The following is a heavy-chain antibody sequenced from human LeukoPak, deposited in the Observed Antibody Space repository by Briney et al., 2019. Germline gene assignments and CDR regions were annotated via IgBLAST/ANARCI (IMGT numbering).Heavy chain of an antibody. Sequence: ASVKVSCKASGYTFTSYAMNWVRQAPGQGLEWMGWINTNTGSPTYAQGFTGRFVFSLDTSVSTAYLQISSLKAEDTAVYYCASHYPKYGDPRAYYFDYWGQGTLVTVSS. CDR3: ASHYPKYGDPRAYYFDY. CDR2: INTNTGSP. CDR1: GYTFTSYA. V-gene: IGHV7-4-1*02. D-gene: IGHD4-17*01. J-gene: IGHJ4*02.